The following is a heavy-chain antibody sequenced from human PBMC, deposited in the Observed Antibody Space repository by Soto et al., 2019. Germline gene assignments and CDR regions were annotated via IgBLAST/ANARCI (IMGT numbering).Heavy chain of an antibody. CDR1: GYAFTPYG. D-gene: IGHD1-1*01. Sequence: QVHLVQSGAEVKKPGASVKVSCKGSGYAFTPYGITWVRQAPGQGLVWMGWISAHNGTTNYAPKLQGRVTVTRDTSTSTAYMELRSLSSDDTAVYSCATGGYGDYWGQGALVTVSS. J-gene: IGHJ4*02. V-gene: IGHV1-18*01. CDR2: ISAHNGTT. CDR3: ATGGYGDY.